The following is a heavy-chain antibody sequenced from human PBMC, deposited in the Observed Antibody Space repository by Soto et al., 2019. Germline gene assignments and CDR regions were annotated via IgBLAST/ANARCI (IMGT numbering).Heavy chain of an antibody. V-gene: IGHV1-18*01. D-gene: IGHD2-2*01. Sequence: QVQLVQSGAEVKKPGASVKVSCKASGYTFTSYGISWVRQAPGQGLEWMGWISAYNGNTNYAQKLQGRGTMTTDTSTSTAYMELRSLRSADTAAYYCARHYCSSTSSHIGEPGGWGWGDYWGQGTLVTVSS. CDR1: GYTFTSYG. CDR2: ISAYNGNT. J-gene: IGHJ4*02. CDR3: ARHYCSSTSSHIGEPGGWGWGDY.